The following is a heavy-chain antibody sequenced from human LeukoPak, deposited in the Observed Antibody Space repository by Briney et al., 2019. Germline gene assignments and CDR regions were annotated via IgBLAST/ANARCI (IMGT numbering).Heavy chain of an antibody. CDR1: GFIFNNYA. V-gene: IGHV3-23*01. D-gene: IGHD4-23*01. Sequence: PGGSLRLSCEVSGFIFNNYAMSWVRQAPGKGLEWVSAISGSGGNTYYADSVKGRFTSSRDNSKNTLYLQMSSLRAEDTALYYCAKDGGYGGNPVLPYSYYGMDVWGQGTTVTVS. CDR2: ISGSGGNT. J-gene: IGHJ6*02. CDR3: AKDGGYGGNPVLPYSYYGMDV.